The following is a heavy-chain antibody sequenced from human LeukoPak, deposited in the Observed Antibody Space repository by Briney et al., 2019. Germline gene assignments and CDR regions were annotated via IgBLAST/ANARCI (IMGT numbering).Heavy chain of an antibody. D-gene: IGHD4-17*01. CDR1: GYSFTSRW. CDR3: ATFPNYGDFFDF. J-gene: IGHJ4*02. V-gene: IGHV5-51*01. Sequence: GESLKISCQGSGYSFTSRWIAWVRQMPGKGLEWMGIIYPDDSDIRYNPSFQGQVTMSADKSVNVAYLQWSSLKASDTAMYYCATFPNYGDFFDFWGQGTLVTVSS. CDR2: IYPDDSDI.